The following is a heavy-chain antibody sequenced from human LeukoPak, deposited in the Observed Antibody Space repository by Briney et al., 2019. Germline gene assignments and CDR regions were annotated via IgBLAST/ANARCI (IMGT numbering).Heavy chain of an antibody. CDR1: GASISSSNFY. CDR3: VRHYVLHIVGPIY. J-gene: IGHJ4*02. Sequence: PSETLSLTCTVSGASISSSNFYWDWLRQSPGKGLEWIGNIYYGETTSYNPSFKSRVTISVDSSKNQFSLKVNSVTAADTAMYFCVRHYVLHIVGPIYWGQGILVTVSS. V-gene: IGHV4-39*01. CDR2: IYYGETT. D-gene: IGHD1-26*01.